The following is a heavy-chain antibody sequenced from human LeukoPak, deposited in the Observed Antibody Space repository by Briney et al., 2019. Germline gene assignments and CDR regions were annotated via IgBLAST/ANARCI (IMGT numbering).Heavy chain of an antibody. CDR2: ISGNGAHP. CDR1: EFILSSYA. D-gene: IGHD1-26*01. V-gene: IGHV3-23*01. CDR3: AKVRAEGSYNDY. Sequence: GGSLRLSCEASEFILSSYAMSWVRQAPGKGLEWVSSISGNGAHPYYADSVKGRFTISRDNSKNTLYLQMNSLRAEDTAVYYCAKVRAEGSYNDYWGQGTLVTVSS. J-gene: IGHJ4*02.